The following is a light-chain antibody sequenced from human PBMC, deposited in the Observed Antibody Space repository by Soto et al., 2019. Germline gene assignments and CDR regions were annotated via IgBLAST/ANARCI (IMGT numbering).Light chain of an antibody. CDR1: SSEIGAYNY. CDR3: SSYTSTSTLYV. V-gene: IGLV2-14*01. CDR2: EVS. J-gene: IGLJ1*01. Sequence: QAALTQPASVSGSPGQSSTISCTGTSSEIGAYNYVCWYQQHPGKAPKLMVYEVSNRPSRISNRFSGSKSVYTASLTISGLQAEDEADYYCSSYTSTSTLYVFRTGTKVTVL.